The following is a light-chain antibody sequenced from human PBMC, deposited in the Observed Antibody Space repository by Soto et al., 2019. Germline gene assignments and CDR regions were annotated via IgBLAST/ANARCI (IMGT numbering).Light chain of an antibody. CDR1: QSISNY. V-gene: IGKV1-5*03. J-gene: IGKJ1*01. Sequence: DIQMTQTPSSLSASVGDRVTITCRASQSISNYLNWYQQKPGKAPKLLVYKASTLKSGVPSRFSGSGSGTEFTPTISSLQPDDFATYYCQHYNSYSEAFGQGTKVDIK. CDR2: KAS. CDR3: QHYNSYSEA.